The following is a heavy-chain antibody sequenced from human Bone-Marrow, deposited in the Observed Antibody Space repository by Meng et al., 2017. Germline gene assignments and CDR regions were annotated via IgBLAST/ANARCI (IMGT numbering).Heavy chain of an antibody. V-gene: IGHV3-53*01. CDR1: GFSFSTYA. D-gene: IGHD6-13*01. Sequence: ETLSLTCAASGFSFSTYAMYWVRQAPGKGLEWVSVIYSGGSTYYADSVKGRFTISRDNSKNTLYLQMNSLRAEDTAVYYCARDHVLAAAGPHTHYYYGMDVWGQGTTVTVSS. CDR3: ARDHVLAAAGPHTHYYYGMDV. CDR2: IYSGGST. J-gene: IGHJ6*02.